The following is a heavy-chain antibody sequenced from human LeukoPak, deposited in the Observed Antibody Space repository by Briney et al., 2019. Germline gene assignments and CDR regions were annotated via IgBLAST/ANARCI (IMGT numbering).Heavy chain of an antibody. CDR2: IYTSGST. J-gene: IGHJ4*02. CDR3: AASQVGGYSYGSYFDY. CDR1: GGSISSYY. D-gene: IGHD5-18*01. V-gene: IGHV4-4*07. Sequence: PSETLSLTCTVSGGSISSYYWSWIRQPAGKGLEWIGRIYTSGSTNYNPSLKSRVTMSVGTSKNQFSLKLSSVTAADTAVYYCAASQVGGYSYGSYFDYWGQGTLVTVSS.